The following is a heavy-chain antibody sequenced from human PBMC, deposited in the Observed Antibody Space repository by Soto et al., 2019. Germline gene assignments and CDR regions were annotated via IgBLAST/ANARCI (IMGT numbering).Heavy chain of an antibody. D-gene: IGHD2-15*01. J-gene: IGHJ5*01. CDR3: ARGRYCLTGRCFPNWFDS. Sequence: SETLSLTCSVSGDSISTVDYFWAWIRQPPGQALEYIGYIYKSATTYYNPSFESRVAISLDTSKSQFSLDVTSVTAADTAVYFCARGRYCLTGRCFPNWFDSWGQGTLVTVSS. V-gene: IGHV4-30-4*01. CDR2: IYKSATT. CDR1: GDSISTVDYF.